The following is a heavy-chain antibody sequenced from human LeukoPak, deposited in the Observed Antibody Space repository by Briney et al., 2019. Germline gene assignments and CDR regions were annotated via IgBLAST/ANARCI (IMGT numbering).Heavy chain of an antibody. Sequence: ASVKVSCKASGYIFTNYDINWVRQATGQGLEWMGWMNPRSGYTGYLQKFQGRVTMTGSTSISTAYLELNSLTSEDTAVYYCARGNRLYSSSWSSLPFDIWGQGSMVTVSS. D-gene: IGHD6-13*01. CDR2: MNPRSGYT. CDR3: ARGNRLYSSSWSSLPFDI. J-gene: IGHJ3*02. V-gene: IGHV1-8*01. CDR1: GYIFTNYD.